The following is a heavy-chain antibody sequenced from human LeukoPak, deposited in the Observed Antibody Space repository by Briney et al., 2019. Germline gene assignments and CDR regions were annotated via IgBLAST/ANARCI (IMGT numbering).Heavy chain of an antibody. Sequence: GGSLGLSCAASGFTFSSYGMHWVRQAPGKGLEGVAFIRYDGSNKYYADSVKGRFTISRDNAKNSLYLQMNSLRAEDTALYYCAVNSGSGYYFYMDVWGKGTTVTVSS. V-gene: IGHV3-30*02. D-gene: IGHD6-19*01. CDR2: IRYDGSNK. CDR3: AVNSGSGYYFYMDV. J-gene: IGHJ6*03. CDR1: GFTFSSYG.